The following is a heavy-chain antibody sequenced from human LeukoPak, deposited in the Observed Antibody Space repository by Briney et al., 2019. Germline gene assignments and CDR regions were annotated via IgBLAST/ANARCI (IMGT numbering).Heavy chain of an antibody. D-gene: IGHD3-10*01. CDR3: ARVVASYRNYYYMDV. CDR1: GGSISIYN. J-gene: IGHJ6*03. V-gene: IGHV4-4*07. Sequence: PSETLSLTCAVSGGSISIYNWSWIRQPAGKGLEWIGRIYTSGTITYNPSLKSRVTTSVDTSMNHFSLKLSSVTAADTAVYYCARVVASYRNYYYMDVWGKGTTVTVSS. CDR2: IYTSGTI.